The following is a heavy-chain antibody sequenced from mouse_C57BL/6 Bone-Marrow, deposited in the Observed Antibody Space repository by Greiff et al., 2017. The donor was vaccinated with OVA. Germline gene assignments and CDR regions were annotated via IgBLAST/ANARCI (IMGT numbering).Heavy chain of an antibody. Sequence: QVQLQQSGAELVKPGASVKISCKASGYAFSSYWMNWVKQRPGKGLEWIGQIYPGDGDTNYNGKFKGKATLTADKSSSTAYMQLSSLTSEDSAVYFCARSSHYGYAMDYWGQGTSVTVSS. CDR1: GYAFSSYW. CDR2: IYPGDGDT. J-gene: IGHJ4*01. CDR3: ARSSHYGYAMDY. D-gene: IGHD1-1*02. V-gene: IGHV1-80*01.